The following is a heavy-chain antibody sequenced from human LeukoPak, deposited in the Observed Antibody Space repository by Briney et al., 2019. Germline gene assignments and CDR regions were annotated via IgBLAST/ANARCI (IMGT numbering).Heavy chain of an antibody. V-gene: IGHV1-3*03. CDR1: GYTFTSYA. D-gene: IGHD3-16*01. CDR3: ARDGGEWPYYYYYMDV. J-gene: IGHJ6*03. Sequence: VASVKVSCKASGYTFTSYAMHWVRQAPGQRLEWMGWINAGNGNTKYSQEFQGRVTITRDTSASTAYMELSSLRSEDMAVYYCARDGGEWPYYYYYMDVWGKGTTVTVSS. CDR2: INAGNGNT.